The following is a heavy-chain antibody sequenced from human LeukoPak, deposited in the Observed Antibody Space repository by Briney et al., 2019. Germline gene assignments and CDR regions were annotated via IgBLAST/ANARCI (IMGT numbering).Heavy chain of an antibody. CDR1: GGSISSGGYY. CDR2: IYHSGST. D-gene: IGHD5-18*01. Sequence: SETLSLTCTVSGGSISSGGYYWSWIRQPPGKGLEWIGYIYHSGSTYYNPSLKSRVTISVDRSKNQFSLKLSSVAAADTAVYYCARVGYSYVGYWGQGTLVTVSS. CDR3: ARVGYSYVGY. J-gene: IGHJ4*02. V-gene: IGHV4-30-2*01.